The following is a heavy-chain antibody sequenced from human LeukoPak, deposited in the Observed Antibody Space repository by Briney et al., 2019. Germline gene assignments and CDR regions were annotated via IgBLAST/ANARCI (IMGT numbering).Heavy chain of an antibody. CDR3: AKESGYFYWYFDL. V-gene: IGHV3-33*06. D-gene: IGHD3-3*01. Sequence: GRSLRLSCAASGFTFSSYGMHWVRQAPGKGLEWVAVIWYDGSNKYYADSVKGRFTISRDNSKNTLYLQMNSLRAEDTAVYYCAKESGYFYWYFDLWGRGTLVTVSS. CDR1: GFTFSSYG. J-gene: IGHJ2*01. CDR2: IWYDGSNK.